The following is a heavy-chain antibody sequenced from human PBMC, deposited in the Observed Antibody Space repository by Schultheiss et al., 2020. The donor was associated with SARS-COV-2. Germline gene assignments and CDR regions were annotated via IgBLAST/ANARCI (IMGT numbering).Heavy chain of an antibody. CDR3: ARDCSSTSCSHFDY. J-gene: IGHJ4*02. CDR2: IYYSGST. V-gene: IGHV4-31*03. Sequence: SQTLSLTCTVYGGAISRGGYYWSWIRQHPGKGLEWIGYIYYSGSTYYNPSLKSRVTISVDTSKNQFSLKLSSVTAADTAVYYCARDCSSTSCSHFDYWGQGTLVTVSS. CDR1: GGAISRGGYY. D-gene: IGHD2-2*01.